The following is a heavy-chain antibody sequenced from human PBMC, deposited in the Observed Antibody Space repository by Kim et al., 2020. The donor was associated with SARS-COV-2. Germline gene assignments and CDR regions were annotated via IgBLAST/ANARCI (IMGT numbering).Heavy chain of an antibody. CDR1: GYTFTSYG. CDR2: ISAYNGNT. Sequence: ASVKVSCKASGYTFTSYGISWVRQAPGQGLEWMGWISAYNGNTNYAQKLQGRVTMTTDTSTSTAYMELRSLRSDDTAVYYCARVPPEYSGYEPDQYYYGMDVWGQGTTVTVSS. V-gene: IGHV1-18*01. J-gene: IGHJ6*02. D-gene: IGHD5-12*01. CDR3: ARVPPEYSGYEPDQYYYGMDV.